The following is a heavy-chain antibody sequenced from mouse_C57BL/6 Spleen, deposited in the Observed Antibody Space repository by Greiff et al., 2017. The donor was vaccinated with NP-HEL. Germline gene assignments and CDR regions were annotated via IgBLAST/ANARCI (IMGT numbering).Heavy chain of an antibody. CDR2: INPSTGGT. CDR1: GYSFTGYY. V-gene: IGHV1-42*01. Sequence: VQLKESGPELVKPGASVTISCKASGYSFTGYYMNWVKQSPEKSLEWIGEINPSTGGTTYNQKFKAKATLTVDKSSSTAYMQLKSLTSEDSAVYYCARSKDYDYFDYWGQGTTLTVSS. J-gene: IGHJ2*01. D-gene: IGHD2-3*01. CDR3: ARSKDYDYFDY.